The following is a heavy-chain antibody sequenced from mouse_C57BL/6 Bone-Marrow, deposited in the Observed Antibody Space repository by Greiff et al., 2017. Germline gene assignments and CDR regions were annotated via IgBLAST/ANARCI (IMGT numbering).Heavy chain of an antibody. Sequence: QVQLQPPGAELVKPGASVKLSCKASGYTFTSYWLQWVKQRPGQGLEWIGEIDPSASYTNYNQKFKGKATLTVDTSSSTAYMQLSSLTSEDSAVYYCARFSNFNYYAMDYWGQGTSVTVSS. CDR3: ARFSNFNYYAMDY. V-gene: IGHV1-50*01. CDR2: IDPSASYT. CDR1: GYTFTSYW. J-gene: IGHJ4*01.